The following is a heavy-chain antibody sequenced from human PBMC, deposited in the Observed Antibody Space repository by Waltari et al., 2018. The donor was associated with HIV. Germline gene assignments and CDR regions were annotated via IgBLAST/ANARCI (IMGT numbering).Heavy chain of an antibody. CDR3: ARDQDYYDSSGYTSYAFDI. CDR2: IYRSGTT. CDR1: ASSISRNFY. V-gene: IGHV4-38-2*02. Sequence: QVLLQESGSRLVKSSETLSLTCTVLASSISRNFYWGWIRQAPGKGLEWIGSIYRSGTTYYNPSFKTRVTISVNMSKNQYPLKLSSLTAEDTAVYYCARDQDYYDSSGYTSYAFDIWGRGTMIIVSS. J-gene: IGHJ3*02. D-gene: IGHD3-22*01.